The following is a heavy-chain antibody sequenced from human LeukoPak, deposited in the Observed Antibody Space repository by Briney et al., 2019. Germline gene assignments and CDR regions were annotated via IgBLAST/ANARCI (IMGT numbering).Heavy chain of an antibody. V-gene: IGHV3-23*01. CDR1: GFIFSNYA. D-gene: IGHD3-22*01. J-gene: IGHJ4*02. CDR3: AKEGYDSSGYYWSTYFDY. CDR2: ISGSGGST. Sequence: PGGSLRLSCAASGFIFSNYAMSWVRQAPGKGLEWVSAISGSGGSTYYADPVKGRFTISRDNSKNTLYLQMNSLRAEDTAVYYCAKEGYDSSGYYWSTYFDYWGQGTLVTVSS.